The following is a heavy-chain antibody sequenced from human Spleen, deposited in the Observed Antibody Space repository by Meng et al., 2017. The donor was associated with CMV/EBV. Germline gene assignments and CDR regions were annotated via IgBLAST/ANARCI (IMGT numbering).Heavy chain of an antibody. CDR3: ARDEPYSSSWFVDY. J-gene: IGHJ4*02. V-gene: IGHV1-69*04. D-gene: IGHD6-6*01. CDR2: IIPILGIA. CDR1: GGTFSSYT. Sequence: KASGGTFSSYTISWVRQAPGQGLEWMGRIIPILGIANYAQKFQGRVTITADKSTSTAYMELSSLRSEDTAVYYCARDEPYSSSWFVDYWGQGTLVTVSS.